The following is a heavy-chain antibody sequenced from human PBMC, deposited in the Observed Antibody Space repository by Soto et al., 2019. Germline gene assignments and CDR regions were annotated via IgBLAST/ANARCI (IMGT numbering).Heavy chain of an antibody. CDR2: VSGSGIST. D-gene: IGHD3-22*01. V-gene: IGHV3-23*01. CDR3: AKGATYYYDSSGYLTGRFYYYGMDV. J-gene: IGHJ6*02. Sequence: PGGSLRLSCTASGFTFSNYVMSWVRQAPGRGLEWVSAVSGSGISTFYADSVKGRFTISRDNSKNTLYLQMNSLRAEDTAVYYCAKGATYYYDSSGYLTGRFYYYGMDVWGQGTTVTVSS. CDR1: GFTFSNYV.